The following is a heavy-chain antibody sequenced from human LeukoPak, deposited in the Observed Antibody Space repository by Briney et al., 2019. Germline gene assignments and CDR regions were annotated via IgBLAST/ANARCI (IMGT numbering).Heavy chain of an antibody. V-gene: IGHV4-4*07. CDR3: ARNGDYYDSSGYYSGYYFDY. J-gene: IGHJ4*02. D-gene: IGHD3-22*01. Sequence: SETLSLTCTVSGGSISSYYWSWIRQPAGKGLEWIGRIYTSGSTNYNPSLKSRVTMSVDTSKNQFSLKLSSVTAADTAVYYCARNGDYYDSSGYYSGYYFDYWGQGTLVTVSS. CDR1: GGSISSYY. CDR2: IYTSGST.